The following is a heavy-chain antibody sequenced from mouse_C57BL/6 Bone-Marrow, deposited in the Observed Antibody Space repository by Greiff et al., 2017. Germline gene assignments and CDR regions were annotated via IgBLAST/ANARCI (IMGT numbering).Heavy chain of an antibody. D-gene: IGHD2-1*01. CDR1: GFTFSSYA. CDR3: ARIYYGNPYCYAMDY. CDR2: ISDGGSYT. J-gene: IGHJ4*01. V-gene: IGHV5-4*01. Sequence: EVQLVESGGGLVKPGGSLKLSCAASGFTFSSYAMSWVRQTPEKRLEWVATISDGGSYTYYPDNVKGRYTISRDNAKNNLYLQMSHLKSEDTAMYYCARIYYGNPYCYAMDYWGQGTSVTVSS.